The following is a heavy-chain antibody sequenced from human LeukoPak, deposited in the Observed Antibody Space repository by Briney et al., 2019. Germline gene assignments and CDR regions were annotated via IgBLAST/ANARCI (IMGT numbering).Heavy chain of an antibody. D-gene: IGHD6-19*01. J-gene: IGHJ4*02. CDR2: ISDDGSNK. Sequence: GGSLRLSCAASGFTFSNYAMHWVRQAPGKGLEWVAVISDDGSNKYSGDSVKGRFTISRDNSKNTVYLQMNSLRAEDTAVYYCAKDRYRSGWYSDFDYWGQGTLVTVSS. CDR3: AKDRYRSGWYSDFDY. V-gene: IGHV3-30*18. CDR1: GFTFSNYA.